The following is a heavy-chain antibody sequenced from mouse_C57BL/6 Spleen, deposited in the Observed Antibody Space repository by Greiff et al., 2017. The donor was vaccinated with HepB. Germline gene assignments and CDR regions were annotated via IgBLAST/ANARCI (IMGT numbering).Heavy chain of an antibody. CDR3: TVGVYYYGSSQYYYAMDY. D-gene: IGHD1-1*01. V-gene: IGHV6-3*01. Sequence: EVKLMESGGGLVQPGGSMKLSCVASGFTFSNYWMNWVRQSPEKGLEWVAQIRLKSDNYATHYAESVKGRFTISRDDSKSSVYLQMNNLRAEDTGIYYCTVGVYYYGSSQYYYAMDYWGQGTSVTVSS. CDR1: GFTFSNYW. J-gene: IGHJ4*01. CDR2: IRLKSDNYAT.